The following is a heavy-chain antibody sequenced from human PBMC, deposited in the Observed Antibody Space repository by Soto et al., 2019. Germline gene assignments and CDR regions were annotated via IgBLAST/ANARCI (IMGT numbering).Heavy chain of an antibody. J-gene: IGHJ4*02. CDR2: ISVSGNII. CDR1: GFTFSTYE. D-gene: IGHD2-2*01. V-gene: IGHV3-48*03. Sequence: GGSLRLSCAASGFTFSTYEFNWVRQAPGRGLEWISYISVSGNIIKYAESVKGRFTISRDNAENSLHLHMSNLRVDDTALYFCVRDTMRASAAASLDYWGQGTPVTASS. CDR3: VRDTMRASAAASLDY.